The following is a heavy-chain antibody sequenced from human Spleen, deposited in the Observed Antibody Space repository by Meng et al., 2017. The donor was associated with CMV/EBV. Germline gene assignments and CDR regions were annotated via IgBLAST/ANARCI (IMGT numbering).Heavy chain of an antibody. D-gene: IGHD5-18*01. V-gene: IGHV1-2*02. CDR2: INPNSGGT. CDR3: ARGASIGYGGLIDY. CDR1: GYTFTGYY. Sequence: ASVKVSCKASGYTFTGYYMHWVRQAPGQGLEWMGWINPNSGGTNYAQKFQGRVTMTRDTSITTAYMELSRLRSDDTAVYYCARGASIGYGGLIDYWGQGTLVTVSS. J-gene: IGHJ4*02.